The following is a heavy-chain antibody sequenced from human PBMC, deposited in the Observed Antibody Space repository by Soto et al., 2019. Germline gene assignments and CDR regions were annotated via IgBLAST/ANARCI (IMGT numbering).Heavy chain of an antibody. D-gene: IGHD1-7*01. CDR2: IYYSGNT. CDR3: GRGEVDRYNWNYGIDY. J-gene: IGHJ4*02. Sequence: LSLTCTVSGGSIRSYYWIWIRQPPGKGLEWIWYIYYSGNTNYNPSLKSRVTISVDTSKNQFSLKLSSVTAADTAVYYCGRGEVDRYNWNYGIDYWGQGTLVTVSS. V-gene: IGHV4-59*01. CDR1: GGSIRSYY.